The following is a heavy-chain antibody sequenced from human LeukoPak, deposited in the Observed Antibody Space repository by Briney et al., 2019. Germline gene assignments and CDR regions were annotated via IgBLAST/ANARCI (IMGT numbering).Heavy chain of an antibody. Sequence: SETLSLTCAVSGGSFSANYWSWIRQPPGKGLEWIGEINHSGSTNYNPSLKSRVTISVDTSKNQFSLKLSSVTAADTAVYYCARGFCSGGTCGFDYWGQGTQVTVSS. CDR3: ARGFCSGGTCGFDY. D-gene: IGHD2-15*01. CDR1: GGSFSANY. CDR2: INHSGST. V-gene: IGHV4-34*01. J-gene: IGHJ4*02.